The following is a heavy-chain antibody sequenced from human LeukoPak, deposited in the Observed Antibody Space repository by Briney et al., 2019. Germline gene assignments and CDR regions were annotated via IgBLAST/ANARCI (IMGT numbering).Heavy chain of an antibody. CDR3: ARSGGNDILTGYDFDN. J-gene: IGHJ4*02. D-gene: IGHD3-9*01. CDR1: GYTFTSYG. V-gene: IGHV1-18*04. CDR2: ISAYNGNT. Sequence: ASVKLSCKASGYTFTSYGISWVRQAPGQGLEWMGWISAYNGNTNYAQKLHGRVTMTTNKSTSTAYMELRSLRSDDTAVDYWARSGGNDILTGYDFDNWGQGTLVTVSS.